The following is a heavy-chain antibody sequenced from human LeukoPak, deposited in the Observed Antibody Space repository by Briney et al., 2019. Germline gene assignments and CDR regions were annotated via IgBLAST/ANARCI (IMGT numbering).Heavy chain of an antibody. D-gene: IGHD2-2*01. Sequence: ASVKVSCKVSGYTLTELSMHWVRQAPGKGLEWMGGFDPEDGETIYAQKFQGRVTMTEDTSTDTAYMELSSLRSEDTAVCYCATDDYCSSTSCYPYGMDVWGQGTTVTVSS. CDR3: ATDDYCSSTSCYPYGMDV. V-gene: IGHV1-24*01. J-gene: IGHJ6*02. CDR1: GYTLTELS. CDR2: FDPEDGET.